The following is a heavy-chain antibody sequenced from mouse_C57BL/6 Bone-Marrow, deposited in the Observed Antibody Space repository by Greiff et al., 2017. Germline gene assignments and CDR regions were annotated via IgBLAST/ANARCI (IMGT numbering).Heavy chain of an antibody. CDR3: ARWRHTVVRY. Sequence: VQLKESGAELARPGASVKLSCKASGYTFTSYGISWVKQRTGQGLEWIGEIYPRSGNTYYNEKFKGKATLTADKSSSTAYMELRSLTSEDSADYFCARWRHTVVRYWGQGTTLTVSS. CDR2: IYPRSGNT. J-gene: IGHJ2*01. D-gene: IGHD1-1*01. CDR1: GYTFTSYG. V-gene: IGHV1-81*01.